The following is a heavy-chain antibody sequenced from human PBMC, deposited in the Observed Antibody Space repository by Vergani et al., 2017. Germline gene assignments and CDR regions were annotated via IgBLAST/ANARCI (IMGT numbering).Heavy chain of an antibody. CDR2: IVVGSGNT. Sequence: QMQLVQSGPEVKKPGTSVKVSCKASGFTFTSSAVQWVRQARGQRLEWIGWIVVGSGNTNYAQKFQERVTITRDMSTSTAYMELSSLRSEDTAVYYCAADRPCGRRYDYVWGSYRPDDYWGQGTLVTVSS. CDR3: AADRPCGRRYDYVWGSYRPDDY. CDR1: GFTFTSSA. V-gene: IGHV1-58*01. D-gene: IGHD3-16*02. J-gene: IGHJ4*02.